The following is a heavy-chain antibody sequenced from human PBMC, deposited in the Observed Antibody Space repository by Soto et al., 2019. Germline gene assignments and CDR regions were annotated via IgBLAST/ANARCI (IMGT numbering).Heavy chain of an antibody. CDR2: ISAYNGNT. CDR3: ARDLAPPTGIAVNTYGMDV. Sequence: ASVKVSCKASGYTFTSYGISWVRQAPGQGLEWMGWISAYNGNTNYAQKLQGRVTMTTDTSTSTAYMELSRLRSDDTAVYYCARDLAPPTGIAVNTYGMDVWGQGTTVTVSS. CDR1: GYTFTSYG. V-gene: IGHV1-18*01. D-gene: IGHD6-19*01. J-gene: IGHJ6*02.